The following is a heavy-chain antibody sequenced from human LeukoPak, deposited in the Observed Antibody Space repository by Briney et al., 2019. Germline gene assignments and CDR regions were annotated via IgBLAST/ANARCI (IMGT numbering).Heavy chain of an antibody. D-gene: IGHD3-10*01. Sequence: TGGSLRLSCAASGFTFSSSAMSWVRQAPGKGLEWVSIFYRGGSTYYADSVKGRFTVSRDNSKNILYLQMNSLRAEDTALYYCAKDITMVRGVMAFDYWGQGTLVTVSS. V-gene: IGHV3-53*05. CDR2: FYRGGST. J-gene: IGHJ4*02. CDR1: GFTFSSSA. CDR3: AKDITMVRGVMAFDY.